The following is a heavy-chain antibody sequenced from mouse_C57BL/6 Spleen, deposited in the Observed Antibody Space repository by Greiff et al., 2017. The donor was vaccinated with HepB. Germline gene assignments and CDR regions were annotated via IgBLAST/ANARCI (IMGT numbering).Heavy chain of an antibody. Sequence: VQLQQSGPVLVKPGASVKMSCKASGYTFTDYYMNWVKQSHGKSLEWIGVINPYNGGTSYNQKFKGKATLTVDKSSSTAYIELNSLTSEDAAVYYCAKGTWTHAYWGQGTLVTVSA. CDR1: GYTFTDYY. CDR3: AKGTWTHAY. D-gene: IGHD3-3*01. J-gene: IGHJ3*01. V-gene: IGHV1-19*01. CDR2: INPYNGGT.